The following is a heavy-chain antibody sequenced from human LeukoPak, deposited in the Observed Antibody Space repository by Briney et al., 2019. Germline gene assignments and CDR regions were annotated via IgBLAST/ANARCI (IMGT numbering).Heavy chain of an antibody. J-gene: IGHJ6*03. CDR2: ISGGGSST. V-gene: IGHV3-23*01. CDR3: AKDGTGNYYNYMDV. Sequence: PGGSLRLSCAVSGFTFSSYAMSWVRQAPGKGLEWVSGISGGGSSTYYADSVKGRFTISRDNSKNTLYLQMNSLRAEDTVVYYCAKDGTGNYYNYMDVWGKGTTVTVSS. CDR1: GFTFSSYA. D-gene: IGHD3-10*01.